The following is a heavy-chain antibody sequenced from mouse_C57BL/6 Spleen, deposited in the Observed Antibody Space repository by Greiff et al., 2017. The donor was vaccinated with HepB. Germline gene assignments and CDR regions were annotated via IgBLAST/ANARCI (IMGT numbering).Heavy chain of an antibody. CDR1: GYTFTDYY. J-gene: IGHJ2*01. CDR2: INPYNGGT. D-gene: IGHD2-1*01. Sequence: VQLQQSGPVLVKPGASVKMSCKASGYTFTDYYMNWVKQSHGKSLEWIGVINPYNGGTSYNQKFKGKATLTVDKTSSTAYMELNSLTSEDSAVYYCARNYDNYFYFDYWGQGTTLTVSS. CDR3: ARNYDNYFYFDY. V-gene: IGHV1-19*01.